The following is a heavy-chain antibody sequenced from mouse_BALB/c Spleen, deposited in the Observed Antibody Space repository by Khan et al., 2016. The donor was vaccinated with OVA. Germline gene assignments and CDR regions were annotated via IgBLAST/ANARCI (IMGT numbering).Heavy chain of an antibody. CDR1: GYTFTNYG. J-gene: IGHJ1*01. CDR2: INTYTGEP. Sequence: QIQLVQSGPELKKPGETVKISCKASGYTFTNYGMNWVKQAPGKGLKWMAWINTYTGEPTYSDDFKGRFAFSLETSASTAYLQINNLKNEDTAKYCCARMKRYWYGDVWGAGTTVNVSS. CDR3: ARMKRYWYGDV. V-gene: IGHV9-3-1*01.